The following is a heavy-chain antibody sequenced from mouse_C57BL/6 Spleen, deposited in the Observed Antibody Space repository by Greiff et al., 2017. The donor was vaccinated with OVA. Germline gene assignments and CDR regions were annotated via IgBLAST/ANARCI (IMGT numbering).Heavy chain of an antibody. CDR1: GYTFTSYW. Sequence: VQLQQPGAELVMPGASVKLSCKASGYTFTSYWMHWVKQRPGQGLEWIGEIDPSDSYTNYNQKFKGKSTLTVDKSSSTAYMQLSSLTSEDSAVYYCARVGTGAMDYWGQGTSVTVSS. CDR2: IDPSDSYT. CDR3: ARVGTGAMDY. J-gene: IGHJ4*01. D-gene: IGHD3-1*01. V-gene: IGHV1-69*01.